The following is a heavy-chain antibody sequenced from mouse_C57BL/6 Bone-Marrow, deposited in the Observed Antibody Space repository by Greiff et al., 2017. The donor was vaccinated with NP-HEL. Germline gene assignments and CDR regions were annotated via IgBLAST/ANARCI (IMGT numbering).Heavy chain of an antibody. Sequence: EVQLQQSGPELVKPGASVKISCKASGYTFTDYYMNWVKQSHGKSLEWIGDINPNNGGTSYNQKFKGKATLTVDKSSSTAYMELRSLTSEDSAVYYCAIGWDGCAYWGQGTLVTVSA. CDR3: AIGWDGCAY. V-gene: IGHV1-26*01. CDR2: INPNNGGT. D-gene: IGHD4-1*01. CDR1: GYTFTDYY. J-gene: IGHJ3*01.